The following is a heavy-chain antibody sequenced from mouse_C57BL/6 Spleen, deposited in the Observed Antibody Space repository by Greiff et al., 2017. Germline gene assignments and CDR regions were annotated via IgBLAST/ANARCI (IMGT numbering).Heavy chain of an antibody. D-gene: IGHD1-1*01. Sequence: VQLQQSGPGLVQPSQSLSITCTVSGFSLTSYGVHWVRQSPGKGLEWLGVIWSGGSTDYNAAFISRLSISKDNSRSQVFFKMNSLQADDTAIYYCARNPLATVHHYFDYWGQGTTLTVSS. CDR3: ARNPLATVHHYFDY. J-gene: IGHJ2*01. V-gene: IGHV2-2*01. CDR1: GFSLTSYG. CDR2: IWSGGST.